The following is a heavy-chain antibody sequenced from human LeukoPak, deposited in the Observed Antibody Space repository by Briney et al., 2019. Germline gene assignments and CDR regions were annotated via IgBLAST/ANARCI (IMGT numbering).Heavy chain of an antibody. CDR2: IIPIFGTA. CDR1: GGTFSSYA. V-gene: IGHV1-69*01. CDR3: ARPEKRTIFGVVITDPYYYYYMDV. J-gene: IGHJ6*03. D-gene: IGHD3-3*01. Sequence: SVKVSCKASGGTFSSYAISWVRQAPGQGLEWMGGIIPIFGTANYAQKFQGRVTITADESTSTAYMELSSLRSEDTAVYYCARPEKRTIFGVVITDPYYYYYMDVWGKGITVTVSS.